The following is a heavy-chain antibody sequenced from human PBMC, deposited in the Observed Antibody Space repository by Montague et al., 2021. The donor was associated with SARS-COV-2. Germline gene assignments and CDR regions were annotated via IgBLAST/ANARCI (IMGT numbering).Heavy chain of an antibody. CDR1: GGSISSYY. J-gene: IGHJ4*02. Sequence: SETLSLTCTVSGGSISSYYWSWIRQPPGKGLEWIGYIYYSGSTXXXPSXXXRVTISVDTSKNQFSLKLSSVTAADTAVYYCARGSHYYVSSGYYFDYWGQGTLVTVSS. CDR2: IYYSGST. D-gene: IGHD3-22*01. V-gene: IGHV4-59*01. CDR3: ARGSHYYVSSGYYFDY.